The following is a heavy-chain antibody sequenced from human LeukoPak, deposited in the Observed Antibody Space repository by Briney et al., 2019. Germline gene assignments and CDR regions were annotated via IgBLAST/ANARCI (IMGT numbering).Heavy chain of an antibody. D-gene: IGHD5-18*01. J-gene: IGHJ4*02. Sequence: GGSLRLSCAASGFTFSSYAMNWVRQAPGKGLEWVSGIRGSGDTTYYADSVKGRRFTISRDNSKNTLYLQMNSVRAEDTAVYYCAKTGGYTYGNFDYWGQGTLVTVSS. CDR1: GFTFSSYA. V-gene: IGHV3-23*01. CDR3: AKTGGYTYGNFDY. CDR2: IRGSGDTT.